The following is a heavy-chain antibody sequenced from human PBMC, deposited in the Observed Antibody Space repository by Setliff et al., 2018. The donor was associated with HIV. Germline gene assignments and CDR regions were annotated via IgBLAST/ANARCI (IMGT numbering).Heavy chain of an antibody. D-gene: IGHD1-1*01. J-gene: IGHJ4*02. CDR3: TRRRGAYNPSYFDF. CDR1: GGSINSGSDY. CDR2: IHTNGYA. V-gene: IGHV4-61*09. Sequence: KTSETLSLTCTVSGGSINSGSDYWTWIRQPAGKPLEWVGHIHTNGYANYNPSLRSRVTIALDTPKNQSSLKLNSVTAADTATYYCTRRRGAYNPSYFDFWGQGALVTVSS.